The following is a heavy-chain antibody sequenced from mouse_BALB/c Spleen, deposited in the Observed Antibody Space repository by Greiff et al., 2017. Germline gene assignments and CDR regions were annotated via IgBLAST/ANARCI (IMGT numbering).Heavy chain of an antibody. CDR3: TRGGAMDY. Sequence: VQLQESGAELVKPGASVKLSCKASGYTFTSYYMYWVKQRPGQGLEWIGEINPSNGGTNFNEKFKSKATLTVDESSSTAYMQLSSLTSEDSAVYYCTRGGAMDYWGQGTSVTVSS. V-gene: IGHV1S81*02. CDR1: GYTFTSYY. CDR2: INPSNGGT. J-gene: IGHJ4*01.